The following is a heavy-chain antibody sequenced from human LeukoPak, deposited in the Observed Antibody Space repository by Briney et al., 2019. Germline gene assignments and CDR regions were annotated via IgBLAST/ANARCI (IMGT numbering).Heavy chain of an antibody. D-gene: IGHD6-13*01. CDR1: GGSIIDYY. V-gene: IGHV4-59*08. J-gene: IGHJ4*02. CDR2: IYSSGST. CDR3: ARRSSSSWFFDY. Sequence: SETLSLTCTVSGGSIIDYYWTWIRQPPGKGLEWIGYIYSSGSTNYNPSLKSRVTILVDTSKNQFSLKLSSVTAADTAVYYCARRSSSSWFFDYWGQGTLVTVSS.